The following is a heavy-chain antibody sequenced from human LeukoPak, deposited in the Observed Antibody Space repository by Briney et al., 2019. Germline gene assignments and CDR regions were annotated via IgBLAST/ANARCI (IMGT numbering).Heavy chain of an antibody. J-gene: IGHJ4*02. CDR1: GFTFSSYS. D-gene: IGHD5-18*01. Sequence: GGSLRLSCAASGFTFSSYSMNWVRQAPGKGLEWVSSISSSSSYIYYADSVKGRFTISRDNAENSLYLQMNSLRAEDTAVYYCARDLVDTAMGSFDYWGQGTLVTVSS. CDR3: ARDLVDTAMGSFDY. V-gene: IGHV3-21*01. CDR2: ISSSSSYI.